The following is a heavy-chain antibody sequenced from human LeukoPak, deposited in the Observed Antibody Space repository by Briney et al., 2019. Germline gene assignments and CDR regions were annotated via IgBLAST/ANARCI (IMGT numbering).Heavy chain of an antibody. D-gene: IGHD4-23*01. Sequence: ASVKVSCKASGGTFSSYAISWVRQAPGQGLEWMGGIIPIFGTANYAQKFQGRVTITTDESTSTAYMELSSLRSEDTAVYYCAAPRDYGGNTNPASVNNYYYYMDVWGKGTPVTVSS. CDR2: IIPIFGTA. CDR3: AAPRDYGGNTNPASVNNYYYYMDV. CDR1: GGTFSSYA. J-gene: IGHJ6*03. V-gene: IGHV1-69*05.